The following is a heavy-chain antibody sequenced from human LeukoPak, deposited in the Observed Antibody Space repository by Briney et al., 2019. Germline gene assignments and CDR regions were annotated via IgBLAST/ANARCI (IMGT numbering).Heavy chain of an antibody. CDR1: GFTFFNYA. Sequence: GGSLRLSCAASGFTFFNYAMSWVRQAPGKGLEWVSAVFGNGGTTFYADSVKGRFTISRDNSKNAVYLQINSLRAEDAAVYYCAKARLSTGWAYNDYWGQGTQVTVSS. V-gene: IGHV3-23*01. CDR2: VFGNGGTT. CDR3: AKARLSTGWAYNDY. D-gene: IGHD6-19*01. J-gene: IGHJ4*02.